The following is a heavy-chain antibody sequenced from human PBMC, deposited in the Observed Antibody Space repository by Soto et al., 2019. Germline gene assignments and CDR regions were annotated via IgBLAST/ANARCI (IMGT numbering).Heavy chain of an antibody. CDR1: GYTFTSYY. Sequence: QVQLVQSGAEVMQPGASVKVSCKASGYTFTSYYIQWVRQAPGQGLEWMGIINPSGGSTNYAQKCKGRVTKTRDTSTSTVYMELSSLRSGDTAIYYCSRGYPPRDQLGNLPGAFWGQGTVVTVSS. D-gene: IGHD1-1*01. CDR3: SRGYPPRDQLGNLPGAF. CDR2: INPSGGST. J-gene: IGHJ4*02. V-gene: IGHV1-46*03.